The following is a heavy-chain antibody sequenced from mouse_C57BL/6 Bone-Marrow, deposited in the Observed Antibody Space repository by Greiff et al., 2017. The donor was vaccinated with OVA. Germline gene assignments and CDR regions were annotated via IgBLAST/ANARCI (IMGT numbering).Heavy chain of an antibody. CDR2: IYPRSGNT. CDR3: ANWDVKGFDY. D-gene: IGHD4-1*01. V-gene: IGHV1-81*01. CDR1: GYTFTSYG. J-gene: IGHJ2*01. Sequence: VQLKESGAELARPGASVKLSCKASGYTFTSYGISWVKQRTGQGLEWIGEIYPRSGNTYYNEKFKGKATLTADKSSSTAYMELRSLTSEDSAVYFCANWDVKGFDYWGQGTTLTVSS.